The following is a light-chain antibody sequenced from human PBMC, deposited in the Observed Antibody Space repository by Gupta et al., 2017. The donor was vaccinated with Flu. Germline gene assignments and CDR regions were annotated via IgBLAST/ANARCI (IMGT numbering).Light chain of an antibody. CDR1: QSVSSN. CDR3: QQYNNGPLWRT. CDR2: GAS. J-gene: IGKJ1*01. Sequence: EIVMTQSPATLSVSPGERATLSCRASQSVSSNLAWYQQKPSQAPRLLIYGASTRATGIPARFSGSGSGTEFTLTISSLQSEDFAVYYCQQYNNGPLWRTFGQGTKVEIK. V-gene: IGKV3-15*01.